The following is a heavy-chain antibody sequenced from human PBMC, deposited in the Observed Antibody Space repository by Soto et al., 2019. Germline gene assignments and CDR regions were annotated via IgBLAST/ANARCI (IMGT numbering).Heavy chain of an antibody. J-gene: IGHJ6*02. D-gene: IGHD3-10*01. CDR3: ARTYSWGSGRGRSMDL. CDR1: GGSVSSGSFY. CDR2: IYDSGNT. V-gene: IGHV4-61*01. Sequence: QVQLQESGPGLVKPSETLSLTCTVSGGSVSSGSFYWGWIRQPPGKGLEWIGYIYDSGNTNYNPSPKSRVPILVDTSKNQFPLKLGSVTAAETAIYYWARTYSWGSGRGRSMDLWGQGTTVIVS.